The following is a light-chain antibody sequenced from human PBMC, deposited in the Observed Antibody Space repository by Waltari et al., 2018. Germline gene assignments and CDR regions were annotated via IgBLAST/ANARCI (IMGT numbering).Light chain of an antibody. Sequence: AIQMTQSPSSLSASVGDRVTLTCRASQVIETDLGWYQQKPGKAPNLLIHSASTLQGGVPSRFSGSGSGTDFTLTINGLQPEDFATYYCLQDYDYPLIFGGGTKVEI. CDR2: SAS. CDR3: LQDYDYPLI. CDR1: QVIETD. V-gene: IGKV1-6*01. J-gene: IGKJ4*01.